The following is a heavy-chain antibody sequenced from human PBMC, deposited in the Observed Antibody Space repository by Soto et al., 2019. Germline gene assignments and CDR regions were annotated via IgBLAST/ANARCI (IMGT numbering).Heavy chain of an antibody. CDR3: ASGFPGRQVGEDC. D-gene: IGHD3-16*01. CDR1: GYTFTCYD. V-gene: IGHV1-8*01. J-gene: IGHJ4*02. CDR2: MNPHSGNT. Sequence: SVKVSCNASGYTFTCYDINWVRQATGQGLERMGWMNPHSGNTGYAQKCQGRVTMTRNTSISTAYMELSSLRSEDTAVYYCASGFPGRQVGEDCWGQGTLVTVSS.